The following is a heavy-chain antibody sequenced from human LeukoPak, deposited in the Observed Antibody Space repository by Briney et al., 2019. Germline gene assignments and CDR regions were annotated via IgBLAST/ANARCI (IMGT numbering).Heavy chain of an antibody. V-gene: IGHV4-61*02. CDR1: GGSISSGFYY. CDR3: ARADGSGSYDNPLNYYYYYYMDV. J-gene: IGHJ6*03. Sequence: PSETLSLTCTVSGGSISSGFYYWSWIRQPAGKGLEGIGRIYTSGSTNYNPSLKSRVTISVDTSENQFSLKLTSVTAADTAVYYCARADGSGSYDNPLNYYYYYYMDVWGKGTTVTISS. CDR2: IYTSGST. D-gene: IGHD3-10*01.